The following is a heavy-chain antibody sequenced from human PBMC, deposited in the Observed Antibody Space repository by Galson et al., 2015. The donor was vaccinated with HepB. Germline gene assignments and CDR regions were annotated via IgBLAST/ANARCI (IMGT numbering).Heavy chain of an antibody. CDR1: GFTFSNAW. Sequence: SLRLSCAASGFTFSNAWITWVRQAPGKGLEWVGRIKSKADGGTADYVEPLKGRFTISRDDSKSTLYLQMNSLKTEDTAVYYCTTGVGDGFDYWGQGTLVTVSS. D-gene: IGHD2-21*02. J-gene: IGHJ4*02. CDR2: IKSKADGGTA. V-gene: IGHV3-15*01. CDR3: TTGVGDGFDY.